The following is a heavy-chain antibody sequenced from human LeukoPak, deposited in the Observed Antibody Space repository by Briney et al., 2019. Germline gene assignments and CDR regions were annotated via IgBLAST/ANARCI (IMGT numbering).Heavy chain of an antibody. V-gene: IGHV3-21*05. D-gene: IGHD1-26*01. J-gene: IGHJ4*02. CDR2: IDSSGSNI. CDR3: ARDDGSYSRSPGFDY. CDR1: GSTFSSYS. Sequence: PGGSLRLSCAASGSTFSSYSMNWVRQAPGKGLEWVSYIDSSGSNIHYADSVKGRFTISRDNAKNSLYLQINSLRAEDTAVYYCARDDGSYSRSPGFDYWGQGTLVTVSS.